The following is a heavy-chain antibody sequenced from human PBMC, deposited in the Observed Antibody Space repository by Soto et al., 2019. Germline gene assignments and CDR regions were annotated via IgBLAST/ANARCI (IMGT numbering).Heavy chain of an antibody. D-gene: IGHD7-27*01. CDR3: ARDLSWGSNWYYYMDV. CDR2: ISSSSSVI. CDR1: GFMLSDCA. J-gene: IGHJ6*03. Sequence: GGSLRLSCATSGFMLSDCARDWVRQAPGKGLEWVSYISSSSSVIDYADSVKGRFTVSRDNARNSLYLQMNSLRAEDTAVYYCARDLSWGSNWYYYMDVWGKGTTLTVSS. V-gene: IGHV3-48*01.